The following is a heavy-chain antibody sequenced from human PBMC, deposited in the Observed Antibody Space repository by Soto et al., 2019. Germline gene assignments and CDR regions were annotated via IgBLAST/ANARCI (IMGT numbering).Heavy chain of an antibody. J-gene: IGHJ3*02. CDR2: IIPNYEAA. Sequence: QVPLVQSGAEVRKPGSSVQVSCGASGGSFNNYVISWLRQAPGQGLEWMGGIIPNYEAANYAQKFRGRLTITADKSTSTAYMELNSLRPEDTATYYCARYWNAGTLYGAFDIWGQGTTVSVS. CDR1: GGSFNNYV. D-gene: IGHD4-17*01. CDR3: ARYWNAGTLYGAFDI. V-gene: IGHV1-69*06.